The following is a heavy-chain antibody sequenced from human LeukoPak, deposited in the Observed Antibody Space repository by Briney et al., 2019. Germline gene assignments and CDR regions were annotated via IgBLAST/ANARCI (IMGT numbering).Heavy chain of an antibody. Sequence: ASVKVSCKASGYTFSGHYMQWMRQAPGQGLEWMGWINPNTGGTNYAQKFQGGVTMTRDTSISTVYMELRRMRSDDTAVYYCERDMYDFLSAAYYFDYWGQGTLVTVSS. CDR1: GYTFSGHY. CDR3: ERDMYDFLSAAYYFDY. J-gene: IGHJ4*02. V-gene: IGHV1-2*02. CDR2: INPNTGGT. D-gene: IGHD3-3*01.